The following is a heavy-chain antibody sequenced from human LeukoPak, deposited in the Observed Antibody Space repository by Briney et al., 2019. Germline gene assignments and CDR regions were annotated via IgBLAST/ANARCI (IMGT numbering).Heavy chain of an antibody. CDR1: GFTFSRYW. V-gene: IGHV3-74*03. CDR3: TRDYGA. Sequence: GGSLRLSCAASGFTFSRYWMHWVRQAPGKGLVWVARVNSDGFSTTYADSVKGRFTISRDNTKDTLYLQMNRLRAEDTAVYYCTRDYGAWGQGTLVTVSS. CDR2: VNSDGFST. D-gene: IGHD4/OR15-4a*01. J-gene: IGHJ5*02.